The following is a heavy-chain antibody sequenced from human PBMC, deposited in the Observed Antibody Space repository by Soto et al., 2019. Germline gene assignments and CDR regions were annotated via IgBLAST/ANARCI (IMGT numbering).Heavy chain of an antibody. D-gene: IGHD3-22*01. CDR2: IYDSGKA. V-gene: IGHV4-30-2*01. CDR3: AAATQYFFDRNGSPTGPHFAPDM. CDR1: GDSISSGGYS. Sequence: PSETLSLTCAVSGDSISSGGYSWNWIRQPPGKGLEWIGYIYDSGKAYYNPSLKSRVIISVDTSENQFSLKVTSVTAADTAVYYCAAATQYFFDRNGSPTGPHFAPDMWGVGTMVTASS. J-gene: IGHJ3*02.